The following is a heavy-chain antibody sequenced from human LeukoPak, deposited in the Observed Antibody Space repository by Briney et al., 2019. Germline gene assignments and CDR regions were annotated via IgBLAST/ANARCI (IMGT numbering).Heavy chain of an antibody. CDR3: AKDHGYVVLVGATKNYDY. J-gene: IGHJ4*02. V-gene: IGHV3-23*01. D-gene: IGHD1-26*01. Sequence: GGSLRLSCTVSGFTVSSNSMSWVRQAPGKGLEWVSAISGSGGSTYYADSVKGRFTISRDNSKNTLYLQMNSLRAEDTAVYYCAKDHGYVVLVGATKNYDYWGQGTLVTVSS. CDR1: GFTVSSNS. CDR2: ISGSGGST.